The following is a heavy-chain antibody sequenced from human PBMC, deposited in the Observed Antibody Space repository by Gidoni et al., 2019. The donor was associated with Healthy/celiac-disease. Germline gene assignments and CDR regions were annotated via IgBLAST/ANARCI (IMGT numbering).Heavy chain of an antibody. V-gene: IGHV2-5*02. D-gene: IGHD3-3*01. J-gene: IGHJ4*02. CDR1: GFSLSTSGVG. Sequence: QITLKESGPTLVKPTQTLTLTCTFSGFSLSTSGVGVGWIRQPPGKALEWLALIYWDYDKRYSPALKSRLTITKDTSKNQVVLTMTNMDPVDTATYYCAHSTLGPDYDFWSGYFHWGQGTLVTVSS. CDR2: IYWDYDK. CDR3: AHSTLGPDYDFWSGYFH.